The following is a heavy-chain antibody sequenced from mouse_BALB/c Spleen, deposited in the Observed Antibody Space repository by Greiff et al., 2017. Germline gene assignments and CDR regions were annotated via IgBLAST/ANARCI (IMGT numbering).Heavy chain of an antibody. CDR2: INPGSGGT. V-gene: IGHV1-54*01. CDR3: ARSNWDRYAMDY. D-gene: IGHD2-14*01. J-gene: IGHJ4*01. CDR1: GYAFTNYL. Sequence: QVQLQQSGAELVRPGTSVKVSCKASGYAFTNYLIEWVKQRPGQGLEWIGVINPGSGGTNYNEKFKGKATLTADKSSSTAYMQLSSLTSDDPAVYFCARSNWDRYAMDYWGQGTSVTVSS.